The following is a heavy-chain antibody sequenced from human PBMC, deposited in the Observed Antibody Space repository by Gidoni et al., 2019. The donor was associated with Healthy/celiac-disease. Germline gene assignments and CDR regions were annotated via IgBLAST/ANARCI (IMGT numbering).Heavy chain of an antibody. Sequence: DVQLVDSGGFVVQPGGSLRLSCAAPGFTFDDYSMHWVRQAPGKGMQWVSRISWDGGGTYYADSVKGRFTISRDNSKNSLFLQMNSLTTADTALYYCAKDTGYYDSSGYIDYWGQGTLVTVSS. V-gene: IGHV3-43*01. D-gene: IGHD3-22*01. CDR2: ISWDGGGT. CDR1: GFTFDDYS. CDR3: AKDTGYYDSSGYIDY. J-gene: IGHJ4*02.